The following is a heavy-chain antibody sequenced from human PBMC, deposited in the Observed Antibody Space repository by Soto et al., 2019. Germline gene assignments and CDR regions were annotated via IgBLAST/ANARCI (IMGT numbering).Heavy chain of an antibody. V-gene: IGHV3-23*01. Sequence: GGSLRLSCAASGFTFSNYAMGWVRQAPGKGLEWVSSISTSIDATYYADSVKGRFTISRDGSKNTLYLQMNSLRAEDTAVYYCAKDRTVAARNFDYWGQGTLVTVSS. D-gene: IGHD6-6*01. CDR2: ISTSIDAT. J-gene: IGHJ4*02. CDR3: AKDRTVAARNFDY. CDR1: GFTFSNYA.